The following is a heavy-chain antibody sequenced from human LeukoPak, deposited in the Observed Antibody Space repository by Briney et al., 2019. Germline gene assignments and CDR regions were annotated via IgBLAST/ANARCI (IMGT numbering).Heavy chain of an antibody. J-gene: IGHJ4*02. V-gene: IGHV1-2*02. CDR1: GYTFTGYY. D-gene: IGHD5-24*01. CDR2: INPNSGGT. CDR3: ARDVGGTLPHLEVATIT. Sequence: ASVKVSCKASGYTFTGYYMHWVRQAPGQGLEWMGWINPNSGGTNYAQKFQGRVTMTRDTSISTAYMELSRLRSDDTAVYYCARDVGGTLPHLEVATITWGQGTLVTVSS.